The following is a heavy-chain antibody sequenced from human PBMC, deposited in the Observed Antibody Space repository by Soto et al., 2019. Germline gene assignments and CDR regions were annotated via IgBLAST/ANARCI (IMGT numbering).Heavy chain of an antibody. CDR3: ARALVWFGEFLGY. V-gene: IGHV1-69*01. J-gene: IGHJ4*02. CDR2: IIPIFGTA. D-gene: IGHD3-10*01. Sequence: QVQLVQSGAEVKKPGSSVKVSCKASGGTFSSYAISWVRQAPGQWLEWMGGIIPIFGTAHYAQKFQGRVTITADESTSTAGMELSSLRSAESAVYYCARALVWFGEFLGYWGQGTLVTVSS. CDR1: GGTFSSYA.